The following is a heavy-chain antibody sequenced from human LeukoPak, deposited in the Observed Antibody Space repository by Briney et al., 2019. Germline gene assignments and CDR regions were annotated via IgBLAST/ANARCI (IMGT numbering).Heavy chain of an antibody. Sequence: PGGSLRLSCAASGFTFSSYEMNWVRQAPGKGLEWVSYISSSGSTIYYADSVKGRFTISRDNAKSSLYLQMNSLRAEDTAVYYCARDTPPYYDYVWGSQGVFDYWGQGTLVTVSS. D-gene: IGHD3-16*01. CDR2: ISSSGSTI. J-gene: IGHJ4*02. V-gene: IGHV3-48*03. CDR1: GFTFSSYE. CDR3: ARDTPPYYDYVWGSQGVFDY.